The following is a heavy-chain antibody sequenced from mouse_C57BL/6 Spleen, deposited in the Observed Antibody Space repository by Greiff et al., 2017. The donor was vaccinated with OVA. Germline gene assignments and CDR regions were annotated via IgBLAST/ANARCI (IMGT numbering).Heavy chain of an antibody. CDR2: IDPSDSYT. D-gene: IGHD3-2*02. J-gene: IGHJ3*01. Sequence: QVQLQQPGAELVKPGASVKLSCKASGYTFTSYWMQWVKQRPGQGLEWIGDIDPSDSYTNYNQKFKGKATLTVDTSSSTAYMQLSSLTSEDSAVYYCAGGTAQATAWFAYWGQGTLVTVSA. V-gene: IGHV1-50*01. CDR1: GYTFTSYW. CDR3: AGGTAQATAWFAY.